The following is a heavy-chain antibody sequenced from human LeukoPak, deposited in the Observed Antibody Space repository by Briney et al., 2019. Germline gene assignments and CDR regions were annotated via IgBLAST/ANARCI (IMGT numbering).Heavy chain of an antibody. CDR1: GGSISSYY. J-gene: IGHJ4*02. D-gene: IGHD6-13*01. Sequence: SETLSLTRTVSGGSISSYYWSWIRQPPGKGLEWIGYIYYSGSTNYNPSLKSRVTISVDTSKNQFSLKLSSVTAADTAVYYCARGGVAAAGTFDYWGQGTLVIVSS. CDR2: IYYSGST. V-gene: IGHV4-59*01. CDR3: ARGGVAAAGTFDY.